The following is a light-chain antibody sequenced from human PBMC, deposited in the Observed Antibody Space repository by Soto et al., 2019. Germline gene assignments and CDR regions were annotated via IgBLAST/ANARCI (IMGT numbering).Light chain of an antibody. CDR2: GAS. J-gene: IGKJ1*01. CDR3: QQYGSSPTWT. CDR1: QSVSSSY. Sequence: ELVWTQSPGTLSLSPGERAKLSCRASQSVSSSYLAWYQQKPCQAHRLLIYGASSRATGIPDRFSGSGSGTDFTLTISRLEPEDFAVYYGQQYGSSPTWTFGQGTKGDI. V-gene: IGKV3-20*01.